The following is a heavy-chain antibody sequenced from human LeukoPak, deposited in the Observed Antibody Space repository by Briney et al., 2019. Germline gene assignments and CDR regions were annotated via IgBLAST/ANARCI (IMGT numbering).Heavy chain of an antibody. D-gene: IGHD2-21*01. V-gene: IGHV3-48*03. J-gene: IGHJ4*02. CDR2: ISTDGTMA. CDR1: GFTFSNYE. CDR3: ARETIDCGGDCYDY. Sequence: GGSLRLSCAASGFTFSNYEMNWVRQAPGKGLEWISYISTDGTMAYYAGSVKGRFTISRDNAKNSLYLQMNRLRADDTAVYYCARETIDCGGDCYDYWGQGTLATVSS.